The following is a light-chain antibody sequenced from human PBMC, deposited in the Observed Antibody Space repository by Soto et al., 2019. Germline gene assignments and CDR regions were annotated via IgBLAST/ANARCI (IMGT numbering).Light chain of an antibody. CDR2: SNN. Sequence: QLVLTQPPSASGTPGQRVTISCSGSSSNIGSNYVYWYQQLPGTAPKLLIYSNNQRPSGVPDRFSGSKSGTSASLAISGLRSEDEADYYCAAWDDSLSGPLYVFGTGTKVTVL. J-gene: IGLJ1*01. CDR3: AAWDDSLSGPLYV. CDR1: SSNIGSNY. V-gene: IGLV1-47*02.